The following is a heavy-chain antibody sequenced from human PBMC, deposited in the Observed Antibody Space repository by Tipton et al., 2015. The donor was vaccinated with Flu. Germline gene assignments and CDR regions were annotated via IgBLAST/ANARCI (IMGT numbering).Heavy chain of an antibody. J-gene: IGHJ5*02. D-gene: IGHD3-3*01. CDR3: ARVVDFWSGAKLFDP. CDR2: IYYSGNT. Sequence: TLSLTCTVSGGSISSYYWSWIRQPPGKGLEWIGYIYYSGNTNYNPSLKSRVTISVDTSKSQFSLKLSSVTAADTAVYYCARVVDFWSGAKLFDPWGQGTLVTVSS. V-gene: IGHV4-59*01. CDR1: GGSISSYY.